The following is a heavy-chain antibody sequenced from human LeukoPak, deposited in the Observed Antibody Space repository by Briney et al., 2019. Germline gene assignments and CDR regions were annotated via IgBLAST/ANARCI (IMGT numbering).Heavy chain of an antibody. D-gene: IGHD3-3*01. Sequence: GGSLRLSCAASGFTVSSNYMSWVRQAPGNGLEWVSVIYSGGSTYYADSVKGRFTISRHNSKNTLYLQMNSLRAEDTAVYYCASLDLWSGYSMDVWGQGTTVTVSS. CDR3: ASLDLWSGYSMDV. V-gene: IGHV3-53*04. CDR1: GFTVSSNY. J-gene: IGHJ6*02. CDR2: IYSGGST.